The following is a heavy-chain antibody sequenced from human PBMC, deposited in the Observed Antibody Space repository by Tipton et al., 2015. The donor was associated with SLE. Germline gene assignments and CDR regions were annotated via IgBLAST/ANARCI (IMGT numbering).Heavy chain of an antibody. CDR1: GFTFSSYS. CDR2: ISSSSSYI. CDR3: ARDQSSSGWYLYFDY. J-gene: IGHJ4*02. D-gene: IGHD6-19*01. Sequence: SLRLSCAASGFTFSSYSMNWVRQAPGKGLEWVSSISSSSSYIYYADSVKGRFTISRDNAKNSLYLQMNSLRAEDTAVYYCARDQSSSGWYLYFDYWGQGTLVTVSS. V-gene: IGHV3-21*01.